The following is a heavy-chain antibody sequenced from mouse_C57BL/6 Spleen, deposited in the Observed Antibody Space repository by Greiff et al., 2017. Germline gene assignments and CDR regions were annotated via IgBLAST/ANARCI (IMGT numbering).Heavy chain of an antibody. CDR2: ISDGGSYT. J-gene: IGHJ1*03. D-gene: IGHD1-1*01. CDR3: ARDRDYGSSHSWYFDV. V-gene: IGHV5-4*01. Sequence: EVNVVESGGGLVKPGGSLKLSCAASGFTFSSYAMSWVRQTPEKRLEWVATISDGGSYTYYPDNVKGRFTISRDNAKNNLYLQMSHLKSEDTAMYYCARDRDYGSSHSWYFDVWGTGTTVTVSS. CDR1: GFTFSSYA.